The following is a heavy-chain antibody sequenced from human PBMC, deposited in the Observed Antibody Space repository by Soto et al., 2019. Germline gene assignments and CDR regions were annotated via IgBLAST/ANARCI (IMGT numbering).Heavy chain of an antibody. CDR1: NASITSSGYY. D-gene: IGHD1-26*01. J-gene: IGHJ4*02. CDR2: IYHSGST. CDR3: ARMSGTYYVPDY. V-gene: IGHV4-30-4*01. Sequence: QVQLQESGPRLVEASQTLSLTCTVSNASITSSGYYWSWVRQPPGKRLEWIGYIYHSGSTFYSPSLQCRLTMSVDTSKNQFSLTLRSVTAADTAVYHCARMSGTYYVPDYWGQGTLVIVSS.